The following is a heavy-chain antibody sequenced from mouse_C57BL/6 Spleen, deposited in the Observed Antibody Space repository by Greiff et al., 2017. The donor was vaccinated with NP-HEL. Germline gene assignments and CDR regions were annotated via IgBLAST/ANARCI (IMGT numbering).Heavy chain of an antibody. V-gene: IGHV5-6*01. CDR1: GFTFSSYG. Sequence: EVQRVESGGDLVKPGGSLKLSCAASGFTFSSYGMSWVRQTPDKKLEWVATISSGGSYPYYPASVKGRFTLSRDNAKNTLYLQMSSLKSEDTAMYYCARQSDYGRYFDVWGTGTTVTVSS. D-gene: IGHD2-4*01. J-gene: IGHJ1*03. CDR2: ISSGGSYP. CDR3: ARQSDYGRYFDV.